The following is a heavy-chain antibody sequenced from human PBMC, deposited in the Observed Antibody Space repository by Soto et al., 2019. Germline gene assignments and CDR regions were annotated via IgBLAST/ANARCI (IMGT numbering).Heavy chain of an antibody. CDR3: SKTPTGYYDS. J-gene: IGHJ4*02. CDR1: GGSIRGSDEY. Sequence: QLHLQESGPRLVKPSENMSLTCSVSGGSIRGSDEYWGWIGQSPGKGLEYIGSVFYTGSAYYNPFFNSRVSIVADTSTNRFFPNLKSVTATETGVYYCSKTPTGYYDSCGQGILVTVSS. CDR2: VFYTGSA. V-gene: IGHV4-39*02. D-gene: IGHD4-17*01.